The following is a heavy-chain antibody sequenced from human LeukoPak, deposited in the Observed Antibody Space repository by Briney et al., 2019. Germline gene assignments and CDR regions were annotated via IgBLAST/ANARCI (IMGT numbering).Heavy chain of an antibody. CDR2: INVGNGNT. J-gene: IGHJ4*02. CDR1: GYTFTTYA. Sequence: ASVKVSCKASGYTFTTYAIQWVRQAPGQRLEWMGWINVGNGNTKSSERFQDRVTITRDTSASTAYMELSSLRSEDTAVYYCVESSGTYHYWGQGTLVTVSS. D-gene: IGHD1-26*01. CDR3: VESSGTYHY. V-gene: IGHV1-3*01.